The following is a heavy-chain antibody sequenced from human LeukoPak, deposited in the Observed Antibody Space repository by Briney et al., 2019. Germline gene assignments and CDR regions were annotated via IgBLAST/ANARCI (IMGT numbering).Heavy chain of an antibody. CDR2: INPNNGGT. V-gene: IGHV1-2*02. D-gene: IGHD2-21*01. J-gene: IGHJ6*02. CDR3: ARGDYYHAMDV. CDR1: GYTFTGYY. Sequence: GAPVKVSRKASGYTFTGYYIHWVRQGPGQGLEWMGWINPNNGGTNSAQKFQDRVAMTRDTSISTAYMELSRLRSDDTAVYYCARGDYYHAMDVWGQGTTVTVSS.